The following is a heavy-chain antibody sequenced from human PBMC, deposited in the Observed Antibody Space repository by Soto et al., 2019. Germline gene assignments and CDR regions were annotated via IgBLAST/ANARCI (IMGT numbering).Heavy chain of an antibody. CDR1: GFTFSKYA. J-gene: IGHJ4*02. V-gene: IGHV1-3*01. CDR2: INAGNGNT. Sequence: ASVKVSCKASGFTFSKYAMQWVRQALGQRPEWMGWINAGNGNTKYSQKFQDRFTITRDTSANTAYMDLRSLTSEDTAVYFCARGIWLVTSASYYFDNWGQGTQVTVSS. D-gene: IGHD3-10*01. CDR3: ARGIWLVTSASYYFDN.